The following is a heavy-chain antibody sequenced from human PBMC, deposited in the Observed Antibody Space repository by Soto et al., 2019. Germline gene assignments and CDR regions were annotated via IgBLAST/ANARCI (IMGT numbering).Heavy chain of an antibody. D-gene: IGHD2-2*01. Sequence: QVTLKESGPVLVKPTETLTLTCTVSGFSLSNARMGVSWIRQPPGKALEWLAHIFSNDEKSYSTSLKSRLTSSKDTSKSQVVLTMTNMDPVDTATYYCAGIYCSSTSCYGHYGMDVWGQGTTVTVSS. V-gene: IGHV2-26*01. CDR3: AGIYCSSTSCYGHYGMDV. CDR2: IFSNDEK. CDR1: GFSLSNARMG. J-gene: IGHJ6*02.